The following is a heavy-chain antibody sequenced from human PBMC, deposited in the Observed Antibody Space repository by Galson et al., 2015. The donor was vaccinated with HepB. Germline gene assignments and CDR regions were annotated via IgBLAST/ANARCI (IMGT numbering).Heavy chain of an antibody. Sequence: SVKVSCKASGGTFSSYTISWVRQAPGQGLEWMGRIIPILGIANYAQKFQGRVTITADKSTSTAYMELRSLRSDDTAVYYCARVSITMVRGVDDWGQGTLVTVSS. CDR1: GGTFSSYT. V-gene: IGHV1-69*02. D-gene: IGHD3-10*01. J-gene: IGHJ4*02. CDR3: ARVSITMVRGVDD. CDR2: IIPILGIA.